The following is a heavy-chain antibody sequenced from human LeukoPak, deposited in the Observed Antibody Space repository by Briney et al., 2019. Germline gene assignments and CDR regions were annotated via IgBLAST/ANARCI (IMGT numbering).Heavy chain of an antibody. J-gene: IGHJ6*04. CDR1: GFTFSDYY. CDR2: ISSSSSYT. V-gene: IGHV3-11*06. CDR3: ARGGVVVPAAMPRYYGMDV. Sequence: GGSLRLSCAASGFTFSDYYMSWIRQAPGKGLEWVSYISSSSSYTNYADSVKGQFTISRDNAKNSLYLQMNSLRAEDTAVYYCARGGVVVPAAMPRYYGMDVWGKGTTVTVSS. D-gene: IGHD2-2*01.